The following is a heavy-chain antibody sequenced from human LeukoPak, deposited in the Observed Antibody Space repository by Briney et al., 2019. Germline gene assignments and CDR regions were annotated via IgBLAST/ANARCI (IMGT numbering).Heavy chain of an antibody. J-gene: IGHJ4*02. CDR2: MYYSGSP. CDR3: ATWRTAKTGFDY. V-gene: IGHV4-39*01. Sequence: SETLSLTCTVSGGSISNNNYYWAWIRQPPGKGLEYIGSMYYSGSPYYNPSLKSRVTISVDTSKNQLPLRLSSVTAADTAVYYCATWRTAKTGFDYWGQGTLVTVSP. D-gene: IGHD1-1*01. CDR1: GGSISNNNYY.